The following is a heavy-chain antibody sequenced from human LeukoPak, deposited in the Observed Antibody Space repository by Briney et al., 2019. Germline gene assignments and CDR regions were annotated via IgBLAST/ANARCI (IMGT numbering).Heavy chain of an antibody. CDR3: ARQVGRGLQSLWGWCFAY. J-gene: IGHJ4*02. CDR1: GGSIIRSSNY. Sequence: SETLSLTCTVSGGSIIRSSNYWGWIHQSPGKGLEWIGNMYYSGSTYYNPSLKSRVTISVDTSKNQFSLKLSSVTAADTAVYYCARQVGRGLQSLWGWCFAYWGQGTLVTVSS. CDR2: MYYSGST. D-gene: IGHD5-24*01. V-gene: IGHV4-39*01.